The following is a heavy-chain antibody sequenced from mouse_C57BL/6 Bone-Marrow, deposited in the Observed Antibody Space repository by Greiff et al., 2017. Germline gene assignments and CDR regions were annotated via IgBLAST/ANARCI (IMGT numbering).Heavy chain of an antibody. V-gene: IGHV1-9*01. CDR3: ARYGTTVVATDYFDY. CDR2: ILPGSGST. J-gene: IGHJ2*01. CDR1: GYTFTGYW. D-gene: IGHD1-1*01. Sequence: VKLVESGAELMKPGASVKLSCKATGYTFTGYWIEWVKQRPGHGLEWIGEILPGSGSTNYNEKFKGKATFTADTSSNTAYMQLSSLTTEDSAIYYCARYGTTVVATDYFDYWGQGTTLTVSS.